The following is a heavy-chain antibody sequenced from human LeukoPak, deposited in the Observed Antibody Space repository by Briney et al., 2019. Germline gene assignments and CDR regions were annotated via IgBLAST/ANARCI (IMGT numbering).Heavy chain of an antibody. CDR1: GFTFDDYG. J-gene: IGHJ6*03. Sequence: GGSLRLSCAASGFTFDDYGMSWVRQAPGKGLEWVSGITWDSETTGYADSVKGRFTISRDNAKNSLYLQMNSLRAEDTALYYCARAYTSSRHYYYYYTDVWGKGTTVTVSS. D-gene: IGHD6-13*01. CDR2: ITWDSETT. CDR3: ARAYTSSRHYYYYYTDV. V-gene: IGHV3-20*04.